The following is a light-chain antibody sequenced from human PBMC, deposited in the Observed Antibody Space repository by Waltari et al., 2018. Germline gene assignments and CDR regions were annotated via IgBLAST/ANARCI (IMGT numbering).Light chain of an antibody. CDR1: SGSVGFYNY. Sequence: QSALTQPASLSGSPGPSIPISCTGTSGSVGFYNYVSWYQQHPGKAPRLIIYDVSERPSGVSNRFSGSKSGNTASLTISGLQAEDEADYYCNSYTGSSSWVFGGGTKLTVL. CDR3: NSYTGSSSWV. J-gene: IGLJ3*02. CDR2: DVS. V-gene: IGLV2-14*03.